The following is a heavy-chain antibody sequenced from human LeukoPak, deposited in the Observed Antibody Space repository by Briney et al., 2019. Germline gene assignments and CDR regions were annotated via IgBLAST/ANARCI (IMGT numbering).Heavy chain of an antibody. CDR1: GFTVSSNF. CDR3: VRDPTRRGYFDY. Sequence: GGSLRLSCAASGFTVSSNFMNWVRQALGEGLEWVSVIFSGGNTYYSDSVKGRFTISRDKSKNTLYLQMNSLRAEDTAVYYCVRDPTRRGYFDYWGQGTLVTASS. CDR2: IFSGGNT. D-gene: IGHD3-22*01. J-gene: IGHJ4*02. V-gene: IGHV3-53*01.